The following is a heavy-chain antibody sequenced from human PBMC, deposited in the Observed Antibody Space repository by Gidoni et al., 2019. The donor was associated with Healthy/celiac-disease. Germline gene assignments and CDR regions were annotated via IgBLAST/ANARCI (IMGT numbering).Heavy chain of an antibody. CDR2: MNPNRGNT. V-gene: IGHV1-8*01. D-gene: IGHD3-3*01. CDR3: ARNGVEWLSYYYYGMDV. J-gene: IGHJ6*02. Sequence: QVQLVQSGAEVKKPGASVKVSCKASAYTFTIYDINWVRQATGQGLEWMGWMNPNRGNTGYAQKFQGRVTMTRNTSISTAYMELSSLRSEDTAVYYCARNGVEWLSYYYYGMDVWGQGTTVTVSS. CDR1: AYTFTIYD.